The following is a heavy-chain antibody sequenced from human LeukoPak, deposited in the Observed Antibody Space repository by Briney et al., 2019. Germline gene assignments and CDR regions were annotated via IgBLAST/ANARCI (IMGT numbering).Heavy chain of an antibody. J-gene: IGHJ6*03. CDR1: RFAFSRHP. CDR3: ARQASTLSYSFTFMDV. CDR2: ISHDAKAT. Sequence: PGGSLRLSCAASRFAFSRHPMHWVRHSPGKGLEWVATISHDAKATYYTDSVRGRFTISRDNAENTLSLQMNSLRVEDTALYYCARQASTLSYSFTFMDVWGTGATVIVSS. V-gene: IGHV3-30*10. D-gene: IGHD2-15*01.